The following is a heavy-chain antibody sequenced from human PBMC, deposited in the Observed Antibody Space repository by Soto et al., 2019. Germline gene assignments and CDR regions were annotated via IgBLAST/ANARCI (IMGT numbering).Heavy chain of an antibody. CDR2: IFHSGNT. D-gene: IGHD6-25*01. V-gene: IGHV4-30-4*01. J-gene: IGHJ4*02. CDR1: GGSITTDDYF. Sequence: QVPLQESGPGLVKPSQTLSLTCTVSGGSITTDDYFWSWIRQSPERGLEWIGFIFHSGNTFNNPSLSGRASLSVDTSKNEFSLNLTSVTAADTAVYYCVREGTKISPQGYITAAGRFDHWGQGALVTVSS. CDR3: VREGTKISPQGYITAAGRFDH.